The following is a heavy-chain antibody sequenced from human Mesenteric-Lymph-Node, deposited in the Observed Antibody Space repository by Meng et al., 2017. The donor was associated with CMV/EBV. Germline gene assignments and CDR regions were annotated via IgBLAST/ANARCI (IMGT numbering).Heavy chain of an antibody. CDR3: ARGDPPGSGYSLYYYYGMDV. D-gene: IGHD3-3*01. Sequence: ASVKVSCKASGYTFTSYGFSWVRQAPGQGLEWMAWISAYNGNTNYAQKFQGRVTMTTDTSTSTAYMELRSLRSDDTAVYYCARGDPPGSGYSLYYYYGMDVWGQGTTVTVSS. CDR1: GYTFTSYG. CDR2: ISAYNGNT. V-gene: IGHV1-18*04. J-gene: IGHJ6*02.